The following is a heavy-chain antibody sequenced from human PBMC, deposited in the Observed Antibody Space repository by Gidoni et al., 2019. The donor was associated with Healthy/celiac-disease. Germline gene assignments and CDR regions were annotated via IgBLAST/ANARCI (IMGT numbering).Heavy chain of an antibody. J-gene: IGHJ4*02. CDR1: GGSISSSSYY. CDR3: ARHLDSSGWPTGIDY. D-gene: IGHD6-19*01. Sequence: QLQLQESGPGLVKPSETLSLASTVPGGSISSSSYYGGWIRQPPGKGLEWIGSIYYSGSTYYNPSLKSRVTISVDTSKNQFSLKLSSVTAADTAVYYCARHLDSSGWPTGIDYWGQGTLVTVSS. V-gene: IGHV4-39*01. CDR2: IYYSGST.